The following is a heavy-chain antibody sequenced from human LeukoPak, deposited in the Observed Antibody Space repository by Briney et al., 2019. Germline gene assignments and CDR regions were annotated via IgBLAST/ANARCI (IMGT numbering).Heavy chain of an antibody. J-gene: IGHJ5*02. V-gene: IGHV4-39*07. Sequence: SETLSLTCTVSGGSISSSSYYWGWIRQPPGKGLEWIGSIYYSGSTYYNPSLESRVTISVDTSKNQFSLKLSSVTAADTAVYYCARLLLWFGEWPFDPWGQGTLVTVSS. D-gene: IGHD3-10*01. CDR3: ARLLLWFGEWPFDP. CDR1: GGSISSSSYY. CDR2: IYYSGST.